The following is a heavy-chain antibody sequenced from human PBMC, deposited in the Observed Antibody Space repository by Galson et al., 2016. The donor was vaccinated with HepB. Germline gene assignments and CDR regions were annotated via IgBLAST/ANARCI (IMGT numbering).Heavy chain of an antibody. CDR2: ITYDGDTK. Sequence: SLRLSCAASGFTFSTYGMHWVRPAPGKGLAWVAVITYDGDTKYHPHSVKGRFTISRDNAKNTLYLQLHRLRFEDTAVYYCASDPRQWQRGYNYGFEYWGQGTLVSVSS. D-gene: IGHD5-18*01. CDR1: GFTFSTYG. V-gene: IGHV3-30*03. CDR3: ASDPRQWQRGYNYGFEY. J-gene: IGHJ4*02.